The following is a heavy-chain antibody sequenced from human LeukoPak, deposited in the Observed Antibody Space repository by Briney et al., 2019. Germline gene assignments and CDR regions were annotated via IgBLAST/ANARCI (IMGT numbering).Heavy chain of an antibody. CDR1: VYTFTGYY. CDR3: ARELGDFIPTVTPLGRWFDP. D-gene: IGHD4-17*01. Sequence: GASVTVSRKRSVYTFTGYYLHWVRQAPRQGLEWVGWVNPNRGGTNYAKRFEGRVTMTRATSISTAYMDLSSLRSEDTAVYYCARELGDFIPTVTPLGRWFDPWGQGTLVTVSS. J-gene: IGHJ5*02. V-gene: IGHV1-2*02. CDR2: VNPNRGGT.